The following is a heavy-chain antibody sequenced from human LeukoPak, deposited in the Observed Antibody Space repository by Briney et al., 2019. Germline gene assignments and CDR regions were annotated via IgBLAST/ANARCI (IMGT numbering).Heavy chain of an antibody. V-gene: IGHV3-23*01. Sequence: AGGSLRLSCAASGFTFSSYAMSWVRQAPGKGLEWVSAISDSGDYTYYADSVKGRFTISRDNSKNTLYLQMNSLRDEDTAAYYCAKDTSIGKYCTNGVCSPFDYWGQGTLVTVSS. CDR1: GFTFSSYA. CDR2: ISDSGDYT. CDR3: AKDTSIGKYCTNGVCSPFDY. J-gene: IGHJ4*02. D-gene: IGHD2-8*01.